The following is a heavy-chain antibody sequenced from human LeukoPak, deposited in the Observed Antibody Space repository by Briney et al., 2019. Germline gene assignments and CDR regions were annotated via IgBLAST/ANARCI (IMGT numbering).Heavy chain of an antibody. V-gene: IGHV3-30-3*01. CDR2: ISYDGSNK. J-gene: IGHJ3*02. D-gene: IGHD3-22*01. Sequence: GGSLRLSCAASGFTFSSYAMHWVHQAPGKGLEWVAVISYDGSNKYYADSVKGRFTISRDNSKNTLYLQMNSLRAEDTAVYYCARDTAYYYDSSGLDAFDIWGQGTMVTVSS. CDR1: GFTFSSYA. CDR3: ARDTAYYYDSSGLDAFDI.